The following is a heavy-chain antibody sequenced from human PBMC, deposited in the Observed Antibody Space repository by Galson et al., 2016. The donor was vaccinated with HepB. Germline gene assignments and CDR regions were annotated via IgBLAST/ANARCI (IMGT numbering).Heavy chain of an antibody. CDR1: GYILSNYW. CDR3: ARQVGATGYLDL. D-gene: IGHD1-26*01. Sequence: QSGAEVKKPGESLKISCTGSGYILSNYWIAWVRQMPGKGLEWMGMIYPGDSDTRYSPSFQGQVTISADKSINTAYLQWSSLKASDTAVYYCARQVGATGYLDLWGQGTLVTVSS. J-gene: IGHJ4*02. CDR2: IYPGDSDT. V-gene: IGHV5-51*01.